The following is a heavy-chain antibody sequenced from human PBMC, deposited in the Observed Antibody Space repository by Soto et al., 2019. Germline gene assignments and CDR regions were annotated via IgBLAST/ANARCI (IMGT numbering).Heavy chain of an antibody. Sequence: SETLSLTCTVSGGSISNYYWSWIRQPPGKGLEWIGYVNYSGSTNYNPSLKSRVTISVDTSKNQFSLKLTSVTAAGTAVYYCERDKITGLFDYWGQGTLVTVSS. D-gene: IGHD2-8*02. CDR1: GGSISNYY. V-gene: IGHV4-59*12. CDR2: VNYSGST. J-gene: IGHJ4*02. CDR3: ERDKITGLFDY.